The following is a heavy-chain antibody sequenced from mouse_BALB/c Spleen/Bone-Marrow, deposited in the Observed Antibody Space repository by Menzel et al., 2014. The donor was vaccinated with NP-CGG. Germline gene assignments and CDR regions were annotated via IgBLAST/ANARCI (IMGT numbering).Heavy chain of an antibody. D-gene: IGHD1-1*01. Sequence: EVQLQQSGAELVEPGASVKLSRTASGFNIKDTYIHRVKQRPEQGLEWIGRIDPANGNTKYDPKFQGKATITADTSSNTAYLRLSSLTSEDTAVYYCARRLRSAMDYWGQGTLVTVSS. CDR2: IDPANGNT. CDR3: ARRLRSAMDY. CDR1: GFNIKDTY. J-gene: IGHJ4*01. V-gene: IGHV14-3*02.